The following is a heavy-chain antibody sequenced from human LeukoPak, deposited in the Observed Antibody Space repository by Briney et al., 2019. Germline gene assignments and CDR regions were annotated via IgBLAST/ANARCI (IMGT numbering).Heavy chain of an antibody. J-gene: IGHJ4*02. V-gene: IGHV3-48*01. Sequence: GGSLRLSCAASGFTFSSYSMNWVRQAPGKGLEWVSYISSRSSTIYYADSVKGRFTISRDNAKNSLYLQMNSLRAEDTAVYYCAREPSAGTFDYWGQGTLVTASS. CDR1: GFTFSSYS. CDR3: AREPSAGTFDY. CDR2: ISSRSSTI. D-gene: IGHD6-13*01.